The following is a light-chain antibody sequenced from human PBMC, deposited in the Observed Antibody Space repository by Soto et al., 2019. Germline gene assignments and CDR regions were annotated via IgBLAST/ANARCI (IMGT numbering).Light chain of an antibody. CDR1: QSVSSSY. Sequence: EIVLTQSPGPLSLSPGERATLSCKSSQSVSSSYLAWYQQKPGQAPRLLISDTSTRATGIPARFSGSGSGTEFTLTISSLQSEEFAVYYCQQRSNWPPGLTFGGGTKVDIK. CDR3: QQRSNWPPGLT. V-gene: IGKV3D-20*02. J-gene: IGKJ4*01. CDR2: DTS.